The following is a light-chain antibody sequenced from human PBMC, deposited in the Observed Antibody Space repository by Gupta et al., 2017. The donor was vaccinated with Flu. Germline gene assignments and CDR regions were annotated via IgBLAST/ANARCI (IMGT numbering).Light chain of an antibody. CDR3: LLSYSGARWV. CDR1: TGAVTSGHY. Sequence: QAVVTQEPSLTVSPGGTVTLPCGSSTGAVTSGHYPYGFQQKPGQAPRTLIYDTSNKHSWTPARFSGSLLGGKAALTLSGAQPEDEAEYYCLLSYSGARWVFGGGTKLTVL. J-gene: IGLJ3*02. CDR2: DTS. V-gene: IGLV7-46*01.